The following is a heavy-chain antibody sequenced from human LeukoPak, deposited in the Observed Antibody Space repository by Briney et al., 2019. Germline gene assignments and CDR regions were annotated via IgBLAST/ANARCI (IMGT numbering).Heavy chain of an antibody. CDR3: ASRLRQTLFDP. D-gene: IGHD4-17*01. CDR2: IYYSGST. Sequence: SETLSLTCTVSGVSISSYYWSWIRLPPGKGLEWIGYIYYSGSTNYNPSLKSRVTISVGTSKNQFSLKLTSVTAADTAVYYCASRLRQTLFDPWGQGTLVTVSS. V-gene: IGHV4-59*08. J-gene: IGHJ5*02. CDR1: GVSISSYY.